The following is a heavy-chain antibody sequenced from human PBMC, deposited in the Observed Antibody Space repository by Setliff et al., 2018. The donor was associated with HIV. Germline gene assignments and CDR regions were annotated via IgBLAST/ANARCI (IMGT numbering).Heavy chain of an antibody. CDR2: IDIGNGKI. D-gene: IGHD3-3*02. J-gene: IGHJ4*02. Sequence: GASVKVSCKASGYVFTDYAINWVRQAPGQRLEWMGWIDIGNGKIQYSERFQGRVTFLRDTSARTAHLELSSLRPEDTAVYYCARDLAHGTVGIKSWGQGTLVTVSS. CDR3: ARDLAHGTVGIKS. CDR1: GYVFTDYA. V-gene: IGHV1-3*04.